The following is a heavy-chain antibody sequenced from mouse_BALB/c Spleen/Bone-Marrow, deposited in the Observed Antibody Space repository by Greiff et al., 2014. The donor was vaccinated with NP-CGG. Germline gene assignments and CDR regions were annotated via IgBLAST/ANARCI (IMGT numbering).Heavy chain of an antibody. Sequence: VHLVESGPGLVAPSQSPSITCTVSGFPLTNYGVHWVRQPPGKGLEWLGVIWAGGSTNYNSALVSRLSISKDNSKSQVFLQMNSLQTDDTAMYYCAREGGTGFASWGQGTLVTVSA. J-gene: IGHJ3*01. CDR1: GFPLTNYG. V-gene: IGHV2-9*02. D-gene: IGHD4-1*01. CDR2: IWAGGST. CDR3: AREGGTGFAS.